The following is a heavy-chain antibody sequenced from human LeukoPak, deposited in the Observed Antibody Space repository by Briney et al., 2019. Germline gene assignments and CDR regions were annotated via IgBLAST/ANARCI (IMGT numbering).Heavy chain of an antibody. CDR2: INPNSGGT. V-gene: IGHV1-2*02. D-gene: IGHD3-10*02. CDR1: GYTFTGYY. J-gene: IGHJ4*02. CDR3: ARDGTMSTRAPGGVPDY. Sequence: GASVKVSCKASGYTFTGYYMHWVRQAPGQGLEWMGWINPNSGGTNYAQKLQGRVTMTTDTSTSTAYMELRSLKSDDTAVYYCARDGTMSTRAPGGVPDYWGQGTLVTVSS.